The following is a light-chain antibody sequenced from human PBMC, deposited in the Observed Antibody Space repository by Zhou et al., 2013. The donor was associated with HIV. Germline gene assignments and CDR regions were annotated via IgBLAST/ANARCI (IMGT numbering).Light chain of an antibody. CDR1: QTINNW. Sequence: DIQMTQSPSTLSASVGDRVTITCRASQTINNWLAWYQQKPGKAPKLLIYKASSLESGVPSRFSGSGSGTEFTLTISSLQPDDSATYYCQQYNTYPWTFGQGTKVDI. V-gene: IGKV1-5*03. CDR2: KAS. CDR3: QQYNTYPWT. J-gene: IGKJ1*01.